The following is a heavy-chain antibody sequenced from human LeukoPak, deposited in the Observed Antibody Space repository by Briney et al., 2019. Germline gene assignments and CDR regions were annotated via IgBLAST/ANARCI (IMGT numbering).Heavy chain of an antibody. D-gene: IGHD3-10*01. V-gene: IGHV4-38-2*02. CDR2: IYHSGRT. J-gene: IGHJ3*02. CDR3: ARPGPSQDAFDI. Sequence: SETLSLTCTVSGYSISSGYYWGWIRQPPGKGLEWIGSIYHSGRTFYNPSLKSRVTISVDTSKNQSSLKLTSVTAADTAVYYCARPGPSQDAFDIWGQGTMVTVSS. CDR1: GYSISSGYY.